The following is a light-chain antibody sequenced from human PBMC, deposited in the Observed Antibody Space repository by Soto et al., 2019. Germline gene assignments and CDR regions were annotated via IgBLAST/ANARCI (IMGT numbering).Light chain of an antibody. CDR1: NIGTKS. J-gene: IGLJ2*01. CDR2: RDN. V-gene: IGLV3-9*01. Sequence: SYELTQPVSVSVALGQTARITCGGNNIGTKSVHWYQQKPGQAPVLDIYRDNNRPSGIPERFSGSNSGNTATLTISRAQAGDEADYSCQVWDSSTVVFAGGTKLTVL. CDR3: QVWDSSTVV.